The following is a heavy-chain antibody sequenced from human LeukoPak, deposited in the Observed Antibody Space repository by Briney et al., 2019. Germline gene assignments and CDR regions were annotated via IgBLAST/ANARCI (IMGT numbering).Heavy chain of an antibody. V-gene: IGHV3-74*01. D-gene: IGHD1-26*01. J-gene: IGHJ4*02. CDR1: GFTFSNYW. CDR2: INDDGSAT. CDR3: ARKDALTGSYFDY. Sequence: GGSLRLSCAASGFTFSNYWMHWVRQVPGKGLIWVSRINDDGSATYYADSVKGRFTISRDNSKNTLYLQMNSLRAEDTAVYYCARKDALTGSYFDYWGQGTLVTVSS.